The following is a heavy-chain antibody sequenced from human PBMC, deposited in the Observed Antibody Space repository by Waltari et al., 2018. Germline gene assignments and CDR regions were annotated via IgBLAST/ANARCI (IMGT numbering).Heavy chain of an antibody. CDR2: MSGSGLI. D-gene: IGHD2-21*01. Sequence: EFQLLEAGGGLAQPGGSLRLSCAASAFTLTCSTFNWVRQAPGKGLGWVSLMSGSGLIEYADSVKGRVTISRDNAKNTLYLEMNRLRVEDTAVYFCAKDEGNRIAPTFGMDAWGHGTTVLVS. CDR3: AKDEGNRIAPTFGMDA. V-gene: IGHV3-23*01. CDR1: AFTLTCST. J-gene: IGHJ6*02.